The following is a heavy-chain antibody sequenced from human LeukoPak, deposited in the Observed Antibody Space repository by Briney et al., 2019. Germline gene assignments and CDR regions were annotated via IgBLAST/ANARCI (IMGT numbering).Heavy chain of an antibody. CDR2: IYYSGNT. J-gene: IGHJ4*02. Sequence: SETLSLTCSVSGVSITTYYWSWIRQPPGKGLEWIGFIYYSGNTNYNPSLKSRVTISVDTSKNQFSLKLSSVTAPDTAVYYCARAYTSWSFDYWGQGTLVTVSS. V-gene: IGHV4-59*01. CDR3: ARAYTSWSFDY. CDR1: GVSITTYY. D-gene: IGHD2-2*02.